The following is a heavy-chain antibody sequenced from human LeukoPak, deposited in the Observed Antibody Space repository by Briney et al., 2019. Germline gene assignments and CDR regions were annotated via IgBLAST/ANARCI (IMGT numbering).Heavy chain of an antibody. J-gene: IGHJ4*02. D-gene: IGHD2-15*01. Sequence: PSETLSLTCAVYGGSFSGYYWSWIRQPAGKGLEWIGEINHSGSTKYNPSLKSRVTISVDTSKNQFSLKLSSVTAADTAVYYCARGGVGYCSGGSCYTHFDYWGQGTLVTVSS. V-gene: IGHV4-34*01. CDR3: ARGGVGYCSGGSCYTHFDY. CDR1: GGSFSGYY. CDR2: INHSGST.